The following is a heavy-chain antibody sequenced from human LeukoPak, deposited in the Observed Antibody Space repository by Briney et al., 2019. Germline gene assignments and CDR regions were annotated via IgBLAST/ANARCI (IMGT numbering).Heavy chain of an antibody. D-gene: IGHD6-6*01. J-gene: IGHJ6*02. CDR3: ARHIPLRQLVLWPYYGMDV. CDR1: GGSISSSSYY. CDR2: IYYSGST. Sequence: TSETLSLTCIVSGGSISSSSYYWGWIRQPPGKGLEWIGSIYYSGSTYYNPSLKSRVTISVDTSKNQFSLKLSSVTAADTAVYYCARHIPLRQLVLWPYYGMDVWGQGTTVTVSS. V-gene: IGHV4-39*01.